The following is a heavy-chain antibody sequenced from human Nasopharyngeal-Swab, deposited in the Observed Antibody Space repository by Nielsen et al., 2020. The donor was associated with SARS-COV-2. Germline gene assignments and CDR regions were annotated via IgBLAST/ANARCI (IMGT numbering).Heavy chain of an antibody. D-gene: IGHD1-26*01. CDR2: ISYDGSNK. Sequence: GGSLRLSCAASGFTFSSYAMHWVRQAPGKGLEWVAVISYDGSNKYYADSVKGRFTISRDNSKNTLYLQMNSLRAEDTAVYYCARAGWGLPWYFDLWGRGTLVTVSS. J-gene: IGHJ2*01. CDR1: GFTFSSYA. CDR3: ARAGWGLPWYFDL. V-gene: IGHV3-30-3*01.